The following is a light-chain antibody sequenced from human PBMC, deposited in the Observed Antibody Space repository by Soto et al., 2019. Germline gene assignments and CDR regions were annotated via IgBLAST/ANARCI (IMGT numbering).Light chain of an antibody. V-gene: IGKV3-15*01. CDR1: KSISNN. CDR2: GAS. J-gene: IGKJ1*01. Sequence: EIVMTQSPATLSVSPGERATLSCRASKSISNNLAWYQQKPGQAPRLLIYGASTRATGIPARFSGSGSWTEFTLTISSLQSEDFAVYYCQQYSNWPRTFGQGTRVEIK. CDR3: QQYSNWPRT.